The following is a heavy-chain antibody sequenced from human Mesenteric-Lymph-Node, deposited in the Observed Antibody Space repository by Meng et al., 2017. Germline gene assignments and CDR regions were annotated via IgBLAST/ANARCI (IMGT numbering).Heavy chain of an antibody. V-gene: IGHV4-59*08. CDR3: ARHQNGGTYPLDY. J-gene: IGHJ4*02. CDR1: GGSISTYY. D-gene: IGHD3-16*02. CDR2: NYYSGST. Sequence: VQLQESCPGLVKPSETLSLTCAFSGGSISTYYWSWLRQPPGKGLEWIGNNYYSGSTNYNPSLASRVTISVDSSKNQFSLKLSSVTAADTAVYYCARHQNGGTYPLDYWGQGTLVTVSS.